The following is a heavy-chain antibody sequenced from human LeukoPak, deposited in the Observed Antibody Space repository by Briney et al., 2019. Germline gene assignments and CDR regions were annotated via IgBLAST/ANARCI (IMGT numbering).Heavy chain of an antibody. Sequence: SETLSLTPAVSVGSPTIHYWSRIWAPPQKGLERMGYIYYSGSTNYNPSLKIPVTISVDTSKNHFSLKLSSVTAADMAVYYCARDGAVAGRGYYYGMDVWGQGTTVTVSS. J-gene: IGHJ6*02. CDR2: IYYSGST. CDR1: VGSPTIHY. D-gene: IGHD6-19*01. V-gene: IGHV4-59*11. CDR3: ARDGAVAGRGYYYGMDV.